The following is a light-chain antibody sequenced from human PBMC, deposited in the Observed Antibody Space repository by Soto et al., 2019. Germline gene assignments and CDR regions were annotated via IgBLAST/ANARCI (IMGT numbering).Light chain of an antibody. CDR2: AAS. Sequence: DIQMTQSPSTLSGSVGDRVTITCRASQGISSWLAWYQQKPGKAPKLLISAASILQSGVPSRFSGSGSGTDFTLTISNLQPEDFAGYYCQQTYSSPITFGQGTRLEIK. CDR1: QGISSW. V-gene: IGKV1-12*01. J-gene: IGKJ5*01. CDR3: QQTYSSPIT.